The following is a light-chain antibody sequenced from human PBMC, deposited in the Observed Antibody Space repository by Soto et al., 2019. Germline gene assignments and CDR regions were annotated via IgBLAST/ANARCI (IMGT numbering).Light chain of an antibody. V-gene: IGKV3-20*01. Sequence: EIVLTQYPGTVSLSPGERATLSCRASQDIRHNYLDWYQHKPGQAPRLLIYGAFTRATGIPSRFSGSGSGTDFTLTISRLEPGDFALYYCQQYAFSPGSFGQGTKVEI. CDR2: GAF. J-gene: IGKJ1*01. CDR3: QQYAFSPGS. CDR1: QDIRHNY.